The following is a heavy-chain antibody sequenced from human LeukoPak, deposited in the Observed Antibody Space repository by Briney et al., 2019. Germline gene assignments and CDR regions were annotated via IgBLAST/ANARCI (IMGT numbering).Heavy chain of an antibody. Sequence: ALVKVSCKASGYPFTDYYVQWVRQAPGQGLEWMGWINPNSGGTNYAQKFQGRVTMTRDTSISTAYMELSRLTSDDTAVYYCARISVAGGFWGQGTLVTVSS. CDR3: ARISVAGGF. D-gene: IGHD6-19*01. CDR1: GYPFTDYY. V-gene: IGHV1-2*02. J-gene: IGHJ1*01. CDR2: INPNSGGT.